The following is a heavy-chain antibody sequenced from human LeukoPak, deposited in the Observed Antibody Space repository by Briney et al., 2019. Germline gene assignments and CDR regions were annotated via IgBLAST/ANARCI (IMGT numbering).Heavy chain of an antibody. Sequence: SETLSLTCTVSGDSISSSSNYWGWIRQPPGKGLEWIGSISYTGSTYYNPSLKSRVTISLDTSKNQFSLKLSSVTAADTAVYYCARVNSTGWYAGWVPIWGQGTLVTVSS. CDR2: ISYTGST. CDR3: ARVNSTGWYAGWVPI. J-gene: IGHJ4*02. V-gene: IGHV4-39*07. D-gene: IGHD6-19*01. CDR1: GDSISSSSNY.